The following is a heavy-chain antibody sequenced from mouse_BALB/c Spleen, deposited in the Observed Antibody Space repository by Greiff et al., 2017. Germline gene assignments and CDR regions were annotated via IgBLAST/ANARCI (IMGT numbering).Heavy chain of an antibody. CDR1: GYTFTSYW. D-gene: IGHD4-1*02. V-gene: IGHV1S81*02. Sequence: QVQLQQPGAELVKPGASVKLSCKASGYTFTSYWMHWVKQRPGQGLEWIGEINPSNGRTNYNEKFKSKATLTVDKSSSTAYMQLSSLTSEDSAVYYCARSSFPNWDLDDWGQGTTLTVAS. CDR3: ARSSFPNWDLDD. CDR2: INPSNGRT. J-gene: IGHJ2*01.